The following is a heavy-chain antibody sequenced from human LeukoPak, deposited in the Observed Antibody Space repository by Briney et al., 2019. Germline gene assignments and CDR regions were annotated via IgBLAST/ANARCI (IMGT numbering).Heavy chain of an antibody. J-gene: IGHJ6*03. CDR2: MNPNSGNT. D-gene: IGHD6-19*01. CDR1: GYTFTSYD. Sequence: ASVKVSCKASGYTFTSYDINWVRQATGQGLEWIGWMNPNSGNTGYAQKFQGRVTITRNTSISTAYMGLSSLRSEDTAVYYCARQGAPGYSSGWFLRSYYYYYYYMDVWGKGTTVTVSS. CDR3: ARQGAPGYSSGWFLRSYYYYYYYMDV. V-gene: IGHV1-8*01.